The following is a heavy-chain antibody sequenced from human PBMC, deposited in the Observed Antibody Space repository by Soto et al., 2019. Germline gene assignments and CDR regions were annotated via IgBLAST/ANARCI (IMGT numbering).Heavy chain of an antibody. V-gene: IGHV3-33*01. D-gene: IGHD6-13*01. J-gene: IGHJ4*02. CDR3: ARDGVSLGY. CDR1: GFTFSSYG. CDR2: IWYDGSNK. Sequence: GESLKISCAASGFTFSSYGMHWVRQAPGKGLEWVAVIWYDGSNKYYADSVKGRFTISRDNSKNTLYLQMNSLRAEDTAVYYCARDGVSLGYWGQGTLVTVSS.